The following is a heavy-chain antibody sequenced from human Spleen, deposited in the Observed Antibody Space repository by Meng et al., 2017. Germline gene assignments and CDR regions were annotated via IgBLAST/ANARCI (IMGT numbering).Heavy chain of an antibody. CDR1: GGSFSDYY. V-gene: IGHV4-34*01. J-gene: IGHJ4*02. Sequence: QVLLQQVGAGLWRPSGTLSLTCVVSGGSFSDYYWSWIRQPPGKGLEWIGEINHSGSTNYNPSLESRATISVDTSQNNLSLKLSSVTAADSAVYYCARGPTTMAHDFDYWGQGTLVTVSS. D-gene: IGHD4-11*01. CDR3: ARGPTTMAHDFDY. CDR2: INHSGST.